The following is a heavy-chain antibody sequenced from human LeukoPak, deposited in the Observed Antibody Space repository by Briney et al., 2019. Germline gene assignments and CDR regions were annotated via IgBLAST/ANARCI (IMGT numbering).Heavy chain of an antibody. D-gene: IGHD3-10*01. CDR3: ARVTRFTQFEELWFDS. Sequence: KPSETLSLTCAVYGGSFSSYYWSWIRQSPGKGLEWIGEITHSRSTNYNPSLKSRVTISLDTSKSQFSLKLTSVTAADTAVYYCARVTRFTQFEELWFDSWGQGTLLTVSS. J-gene: IGHJ5*01. CDR2: ITHSRST. CDR1: GGSFSSYY. V-gene: IGHV4-34*01.